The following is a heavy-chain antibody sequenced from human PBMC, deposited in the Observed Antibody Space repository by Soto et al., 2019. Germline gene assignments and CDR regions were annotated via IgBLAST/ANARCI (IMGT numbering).Heavy chain of an antibody. J-gene: IGHJ4*02. CDR2: IVPNVGTV. D-gene: IGHD3-3*01. Sequence: SVKVSCKSSGGTFSSFINYPINWVRQDPGQGLEWMGGIVPNVGTVNYAQKSRGKVTITADKSTGTAYMELSSLRSEDTALYYCARRDTSGFLRYFDNWGQGTQVTVSS. CDR1: GGTFSSFINYP. CDR3: ARRDTSGFLRYFDN. V-gene: IGHV1-69*06.